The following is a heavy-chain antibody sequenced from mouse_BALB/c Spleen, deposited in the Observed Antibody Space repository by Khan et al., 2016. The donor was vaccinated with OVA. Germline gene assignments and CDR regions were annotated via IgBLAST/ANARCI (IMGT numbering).Heavy chain of an antibody. Sequence: EVQLQESGPSLVKPSQTLSLTCSVTGDSITSGYWCWIRKFPGNKLEYMGYILYSGSTYYNPSLKSRISITRHTSQNQYYLQMNSVTTEDTDTYECARSTYRYAFAYWGQGTLVTVSA. J-gene: IGHJ3*01. CDR3: ARSTYRYAFAY. V-gene: IGHV3-8*02. CDR1: GDSITSGY. CDR2: ILYSGST. D-gene: IGHD2-14*01.